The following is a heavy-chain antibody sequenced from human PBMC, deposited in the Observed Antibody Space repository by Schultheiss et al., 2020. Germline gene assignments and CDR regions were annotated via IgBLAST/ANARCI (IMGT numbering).Heavy chain of an antibody. CDR2: ISGSGGST. CDR3: AKMGCSGGSCTDFDY. D-gene: IGHD2-15*01. V-gene: IGHV3-23*01. CDR1: GFTFSSYA. J-gene: IGHJ4*02. Sequence: GESLKISCAASGFTFSSYAMSWDRQAPGKGLEWVSGISGSGGSTYYADSVKGRFTISRDNPKNTLYLQTNSLRAEDTAVYYCAKMGCSGGSCTDFDYWGQGTLVTVSS.